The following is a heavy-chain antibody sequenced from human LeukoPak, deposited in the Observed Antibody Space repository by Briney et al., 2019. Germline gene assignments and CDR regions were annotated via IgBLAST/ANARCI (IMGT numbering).Heavy chain of an antibody. CDR2: INSDGSWT. D-gene: IGHD6-19*01. CDR3: AKCINVAGTSENNWFDP. J-gene: IGHJ5*02. V-gene: IGHV3-74*01. Sequence: GGSLRLSCAASGNYWMHWVRQVPGKGLVWVSHINSDGSWTSYADSVKGRFTISKDNAKNTVYLQMNSLRAEDTAEYYCAKCINVAGTSENNWFDPWGQGTLVTVSS. CDR1: GNYW.